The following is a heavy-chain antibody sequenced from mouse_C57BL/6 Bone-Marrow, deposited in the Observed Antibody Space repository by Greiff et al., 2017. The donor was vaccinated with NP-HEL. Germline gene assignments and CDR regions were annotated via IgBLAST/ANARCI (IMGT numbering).Heavy chain of an antibody. V-gene: IGHV2-5*01. CDR1: GFSLTSYG. CDR3: AKKKGITNYAMDY. Sequence: VQLQQSGPGLVQPSQSLSITCTVSGFSLTSYGVHWVRQSPGKGLEWLGVIWRGGSTDYNAAFMSRLSITKDNSKSQVFFKMKSLQADDTAIYYCAKKKGITNYAMDYWGQGTSVTVSS. CDR2: IWRGGST. D-gene: IGHD1-2*01. J-gene: IGHJ4*01.